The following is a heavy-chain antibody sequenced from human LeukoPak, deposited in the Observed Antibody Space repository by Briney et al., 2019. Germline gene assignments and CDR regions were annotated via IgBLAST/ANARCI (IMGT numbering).Heavy chain of an antibody. CDR2: ISDYNGNT. D-gene: IGHD4-11*01. Sequence: ASVKVSCKASGYTFTSYGISWVRQAPGQGLEWMGWISDYNGNTNYAQKLQGRVTMTTDTSASTAYMELRSLRSDDTAVYYCARDLYRDSLPVSWFDPWGQGTLVTVSS. V-gene: IGHV1-18*01. J-gene: IGHJ5*02. CDR3: ARDLYRDSLPVSWFDP. CDR1: GYTFTSYG.